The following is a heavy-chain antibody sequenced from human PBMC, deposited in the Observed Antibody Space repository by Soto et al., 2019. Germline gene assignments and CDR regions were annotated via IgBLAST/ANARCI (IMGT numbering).Heavy chain of an antibody. CDR1: GFTFSSYS. D-gene: IGHD6-19*01. Sequence: QVHLVESGGGVVQPGRSLRLSCAASGFTFSSYSMHWVRQAPDKGLEWVAVISYDGSYKYNADSVKGRFTISRDNSRNTLYLQMNSLRADDTAVYYCARGAGIAVTSTSFDCWGQGTLVTVSS. V-gene: IGHV3-30-3*01. CDR3: ARGAGIAVTSTSFDC. CDR2: ISYDGSYK. J-gene: IGHJ4*02.